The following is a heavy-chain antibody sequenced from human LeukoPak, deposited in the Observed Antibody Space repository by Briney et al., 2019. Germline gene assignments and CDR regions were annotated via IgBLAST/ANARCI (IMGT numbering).Heavy chain of an antibody. V-gene: IGHV6-1*01. CDR1: GDSVSSNSAA. CDR3: ARGKHYSYGYVIHFDY. Sequence: SQTLSLTCAISGDSVSSNSAAWNWIRQSPSRGLEWLGRTYYRSKWYNDYAVSVKSRITINPDTSKNQFSLQLNSVTPEDTAVYYCARGKHYSYGYVIHFDYWGQGTLVTVSS. D-gene: IGHD5-18*01. CDR2: TYYRSKWYN. J-gene: IGHJ4*02.